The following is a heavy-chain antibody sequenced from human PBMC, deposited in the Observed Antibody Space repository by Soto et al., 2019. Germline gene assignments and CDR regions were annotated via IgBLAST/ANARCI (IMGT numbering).Heavy chain of an antibody. J-gene: IGHJ6*02. V-gene: IGHV1-18*04. CDR3: ARGPLIDFWSGYYSHYGMDV. D-gene: IGHD3-3*01. Sequence: ASVKVSCKASGSTFTSYGISWVRQAPGQGLEWMGWISAYNGNTNYAQKLQGRVTMTTDTSTSTAYMELRSLRSDDTAVYYCARGPLIDFWSGYYSHYGMDVWGQGTTVTVSS. CDR1: GSTFTSYG. CDR2: ISAYNGNT.